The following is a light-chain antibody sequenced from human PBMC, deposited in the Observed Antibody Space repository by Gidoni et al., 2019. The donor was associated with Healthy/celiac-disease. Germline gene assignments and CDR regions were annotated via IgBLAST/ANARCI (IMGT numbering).Light chain of an antibody. J-gene: IGKJ5*01. CDR3: QQRSDWPPIT. CDR2: AAS. V-gene: IGKV3-11*01. CDR1: QSVSSY. Sequence: VLTQSPDTLSLSTGERATTSCRASQSVSSYLAWYQQKPGQAPRLLIYAASNRATGVPAGFSGSGCGADVTVTISSREPEDFAVYYCQQRSDWPPITFGQGTRLEIK.